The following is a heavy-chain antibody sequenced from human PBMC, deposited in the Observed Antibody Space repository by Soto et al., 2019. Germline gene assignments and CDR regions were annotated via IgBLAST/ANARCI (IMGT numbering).Heavy chain of an antibody. V-gene: IGHV3-7*03. D-gene: IGHD2-21*01. CDR2: IKEDGSEK. CDR1: GFTFSTFW. CDR3: MRSYSY. Sequence: VQLVESGGGLVQPGGSLRLSCAASGFTFSTFWMTWVRQAPGKGLEWVANIKEDGSEKYYVDSVKGRFTISRDNAKNSLYLQMSSLRAEDTAMYYCMRSYSYWGQGTLVTVSS. J-gene: IGHJ4*02.